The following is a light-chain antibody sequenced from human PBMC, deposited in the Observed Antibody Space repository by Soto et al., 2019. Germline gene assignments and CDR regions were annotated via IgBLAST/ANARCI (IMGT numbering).Light chain of an antibody. CDR3: QQADPFPRT. J-gene: IGKJ4*01. Sequence: DIQLTQSPSSLSASVGDSVTITCRASQDVNSRLAWYQQKPGEAPKLLIYGAYTLHSGVPSRFRGGGSGTYFTLTISSLQPEDFASYYCQQADPFPRTFGGGTKVDI. V-gene: IGKV1-12*01. CDR1: QDVNSR. CDR2: GAY.